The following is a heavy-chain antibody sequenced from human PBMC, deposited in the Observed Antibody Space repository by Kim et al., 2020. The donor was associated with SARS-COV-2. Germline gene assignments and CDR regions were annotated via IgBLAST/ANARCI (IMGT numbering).Heavy chain of an antibody. CDR3: AKDHLEAADVNAGIDY. CDR2: ISYDGSNK. D-gene: IGHD2-15*01. CDR1: GFTFSSYG. Sequence: GGSLRLSCAASGFTFSSYGMHWVRQAPGKGLEWVAVISYDGSNKYYADSVKGRFTISRDNSKNTLYLQMNSLRAEDTAVYYCAKDHLEAADVNAGIDYWGQGTLVTVSS. J-gene: IGHJ4*02. V-gene: IGHV3-30*18.